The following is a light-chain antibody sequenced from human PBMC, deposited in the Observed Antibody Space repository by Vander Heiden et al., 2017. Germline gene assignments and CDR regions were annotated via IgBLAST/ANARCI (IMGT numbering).Light chain of an antibody. V-gene: IGKV2D-29*02. CDR1: QRILHSVGQTY. Sequence: DIVLTQTPLSLSVTPRQPASISCKSSQRILHSVGQTYLYWYLQKPRQSPHLLLYEVSNRLSGVPDRFSGSGSGTDFTLRISRVEAEDVGVYYCMQSLQLPYTFGQGTNLEIK. CDR3: MQSLQLPYT. J-gene: IGKJ2*01. CDR2: EVS.